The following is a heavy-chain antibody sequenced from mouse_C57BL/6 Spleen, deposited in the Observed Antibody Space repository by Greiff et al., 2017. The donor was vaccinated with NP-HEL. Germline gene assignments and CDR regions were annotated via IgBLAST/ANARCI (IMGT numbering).Heavy chain of an antibody. CDR2: ISYSGST. V-gene: IGHV3-8*01. CDR1: GYSITSDY. D-gene: IGHD1-1*01. Sequence: EVKVEESGPGLAKPSQTLSLTCSVTGYSITSDYWDWIRKFPGNKLEYMGYISYSGSTYYNPSLKRLISITRDTSKNQYYLQLNSVTTEDTATYYCARCRDGSSYGYFDVWGTGTTVTVSS. J-gene: IGHJ1*03. CDR3: ARCRDGSSYGYFDV.